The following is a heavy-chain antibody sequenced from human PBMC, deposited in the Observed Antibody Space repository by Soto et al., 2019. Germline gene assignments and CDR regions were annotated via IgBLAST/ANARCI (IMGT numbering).Heavy chain of an antibody. CDR1: GFTLSSYW. CDR2: ISGSNNNI. D-gene: IGHD2-21*02. J-gene: IGHJ4*02. CDR3: ATEELCGADCYFFKH. Sequence: GGALRLSCAASGFTLSSYWMSWFRQAPGEGLEWISKISGSNNNIYYADSVQGRFTISRDNANNVLFLQMNSLRAEDTATYHCATEELCGADCYFFKHWGQGTLVTVSS. V-gene: IGHV3-48*04.